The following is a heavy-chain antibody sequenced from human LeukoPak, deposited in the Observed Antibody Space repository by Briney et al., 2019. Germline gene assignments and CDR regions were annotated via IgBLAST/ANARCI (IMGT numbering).Heavy chain of an antibody. CDR2: IYSAGGT. D-gene: IGHD3-3*01. J-gene: IGHJ6*02. CDR1: GFTVSSNY. Sequence: GGSLRLSCAASGFTVSSNYVTWVRQAPGKGLEWVSLIYSAGGTYYTDSVKGRFTISRHSSKNTLYLQMNSLRGEDTAVYYCARFLGRITISGVVPYGMDVWGQGTTVTVPS. V-gene: IGHV3-53*04. CDR3: ARFLGRITISGVVPYGMDV.